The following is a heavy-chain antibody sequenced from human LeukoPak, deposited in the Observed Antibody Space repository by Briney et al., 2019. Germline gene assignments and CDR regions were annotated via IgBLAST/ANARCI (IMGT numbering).Heavy chain of an antibody. D-gene: IGHD2-2*01. J-gene: IGHJ4*02. V-gene: IGHV3-53*01. Sequence: GGSLRLSCTVSGFTVSSDSMSWVRQAPGKGLEWVSFIYSGGSTHYSDSVKGRFTISRDNSKNTLYLQMNSLRAEDTAVYYCAKDTKVVWDYFDYWGQGTLVTVSS. CDR1: GFTVSSDS. CDR2: IYSGGST. CDR3: AKDTKVVWDYFDY.